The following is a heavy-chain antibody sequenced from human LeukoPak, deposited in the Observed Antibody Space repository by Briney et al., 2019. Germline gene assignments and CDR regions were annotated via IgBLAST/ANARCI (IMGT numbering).Heavy chain of an antibody. CDR2: ISGSGGST. Sequence: PGGSLRLSCAASGFTFSSYAMSWVRQAPGKGLEWVSAISGSGGSTYYADSVKGRSTISRDNSKNTLYLQMNSLRAEDTAVYYCAKDFFSYYYDSSGPKAVDYWGQGTLVTVSS. J-gene: IGHJ4*02. CDR3: AKDFFSYYYDSSGPKAVDY. V-gene: IGHV3-23*01. D-gene: IGHD3-22*01. CDR1: GFTFSSYA.